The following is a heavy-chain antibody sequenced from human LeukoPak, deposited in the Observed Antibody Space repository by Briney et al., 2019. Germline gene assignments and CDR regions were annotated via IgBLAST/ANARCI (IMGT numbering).Heavy chain of an antibody. CDR1: GFTFSSYA. CDR2: ISGSGGST. CDR3: ANAFDIVVVPAAEGSAFDI. D-gene: IGHD2-2*01. J-gene: IGHJ3*02. Sequence: PGGSLRLSCAASGFTFSSYAMSWVRQAPGKGLEWVSAISGSGGSTYYADSVKGRFTISRDNSKHTLYLQMNSLRAEDTAVYYCANAFDIVVVPAAEGSAFDIWGQGTMVTVSS. V-gene: IGHV3-23*01.